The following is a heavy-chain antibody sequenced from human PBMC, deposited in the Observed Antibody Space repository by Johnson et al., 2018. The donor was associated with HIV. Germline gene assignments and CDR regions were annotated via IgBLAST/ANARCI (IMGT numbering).Heavy chain of an antibody. CDR2: IWYDGSNK. J-gene: IGHJ3*02. V-gene: IGHV3-33*01. CDR1: GFTFSSYG. CDR3: ARGGRVYDSSGYYRGDAFDI. D-gene: IGHD3-22*01. Sequence: QVQLVESGGGLVQPGGYLRLSCAASGFTFSSYGMHWVRQAPGKGLEWVAVIWYDGSNKYQADSVKGRFTISRDSSKNTLYLQMNSLRAEDTAVYYCARGGRVYDSSGYYRGDAFDIWGQGTMVTVSS.